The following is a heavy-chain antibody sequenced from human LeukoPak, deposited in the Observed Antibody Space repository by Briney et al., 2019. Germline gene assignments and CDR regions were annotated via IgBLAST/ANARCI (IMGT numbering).Heavy chain of an antibody. Sequence: GGSLRLSCAASGFTFSSYEVNWVCQAQGKGLEWVSYISSSGSTIYYADSVKGRFTISRDNAKNSLYLQMNSLRAEDTAVYYCARALLAGRYYYGMDVWGQGTTVTVSS. J-gene: IGHJ6*02. CDR3: ARALLAGRYYYGMDV. D-gene: IGHD3-3*01. V-gene: IGHV3-48*03. CDR1: GFTFSSYE. CDR2: ISSSGSTI.